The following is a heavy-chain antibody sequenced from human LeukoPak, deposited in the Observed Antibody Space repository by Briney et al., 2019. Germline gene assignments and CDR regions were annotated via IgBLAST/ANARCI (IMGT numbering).Heavy chain of an antibody. V-gene: IGHV3-7*02. Sequence: GGSLRLSCAASGFTFSSYAMSWVRQAPGKGLEWVANIKQDGSEKYYVDSVKGRFTISRDNAKNSLYLQMNSLRAEDTAVYYCAVDCSSTSCYDVYYWGQGTQVTVSS. CDR1: GFTFSSYA. CDR3: AVDCSSTSCYDVYY. CDR2: IKQDGSEK. J-gene: IGHJ4*02. D-gene: IGHD2-2*01.